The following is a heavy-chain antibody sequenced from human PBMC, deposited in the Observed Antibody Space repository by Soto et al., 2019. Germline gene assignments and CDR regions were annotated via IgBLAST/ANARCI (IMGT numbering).Heavy chain of an antibody. CDR3: GLEPTGTGGFDY. D-gene: IGHD7-27*01. Sequence: QVQMVQSGAEVKKPGASVKVSCKASGHTFTGHHMHWVRQAPGQGLEWMGLIDLDIGDKKYAQKFQGRITSTSDTSITTAYMELRGLRSDDTAVYYCGLEPTGTGGFDYWGQGTLVTVS. CDR2: IDLDIGDK. CDR1: GHTFTGHH. J-gene: IGHJ4*02. V-gene: IGHV1-2*02.